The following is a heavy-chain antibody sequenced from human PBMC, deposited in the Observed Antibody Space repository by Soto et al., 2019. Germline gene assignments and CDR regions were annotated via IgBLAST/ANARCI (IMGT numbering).Heavy chain of an antibody. CDR3: VKGFMDYYDSSGYYYRSDY. CDR2: ISSNGGST. D-gene: IGHD3-22*01. Sequence: GGSLRLSCSASGFTFSSYAMHWVRQAPGKGLEYVSAISSNGGSTYYADSVKGRFTISRDNSKNTLYLQMSSLRAEDTAVYYCVKGFMDYYDSSGYYYRSDYWGQGTLVTVSS. V-gene: IGHV3-64D*08. CDR1: GFTFSSYA. J-gene: IGHJ4*02.